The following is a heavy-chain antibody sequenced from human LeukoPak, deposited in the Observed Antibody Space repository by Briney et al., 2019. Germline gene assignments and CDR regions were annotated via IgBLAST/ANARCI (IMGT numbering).Heavy chain of an antibody. Sequence: PSETLSLTCNVSGASITNYYTSWIRQPAGKGLGWVGRIYSTGSTNYTLSLKSRVTLSVDKYKSQFSLKLTSVTAEDRAVYYCAREGGYSGYLAYWGHGALVTVSS. V-gene: IGHV4-4*07. D-gene: IGHD5-12*01. CDR3: AREGGYSGYLAY. J-gene: IGHJ4*01. CDR1: GASITNYY. CDR2: IYSTGST.